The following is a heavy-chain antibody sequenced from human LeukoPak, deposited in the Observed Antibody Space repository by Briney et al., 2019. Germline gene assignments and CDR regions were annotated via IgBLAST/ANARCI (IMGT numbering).Heavy chain of an antibody. CDR1: GFTFSSYS. V-gene: IGHV3-21*01. CDR3: ARISVAYSYDSSGYSPVYYFDY. J-gene: IGHJ4*02. Sequence: GGSLRLSCAASGFTFSSYSMNWVRQAPGKGLEWVSSISSSSSYIYYADSVKGRFTISRDNAKNSLYLQMNSLRAEDTAVYYCARISVAYSYDSSGYSPVYYFDYWGQGTLVTVSS. CDR2: ISSSSSYI. D-gene: IGHD3-22*01.